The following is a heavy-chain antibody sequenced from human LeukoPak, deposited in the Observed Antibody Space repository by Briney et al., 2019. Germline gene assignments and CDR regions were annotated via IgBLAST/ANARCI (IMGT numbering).Heavy chain of an antibody. D-gene: IGHD3-3*01. Sequence: GSLRLSCAASGFTFSSYWMSWVRQAPGKGLEWVANIKKDGSEKYYVDSVKGRFTISRDNAKNSLYLQMNSLRAEDTAVYYCARTTRGDFWRAREVDYYYYMDVWGKGTTVTVSS. CDR2: IKKDGSEK. J-gene: IGHJ6*03. V-gene: IGHV3-7*01. CDR1: GFTFSSYW. CDR3: ARTTRGDFWRAREVDYYYYMDV.